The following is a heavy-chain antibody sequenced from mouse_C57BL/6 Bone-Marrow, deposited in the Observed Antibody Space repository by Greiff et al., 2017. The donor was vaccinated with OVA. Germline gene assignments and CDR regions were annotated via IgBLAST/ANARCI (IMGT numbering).Heavy chain of an antibody. CDR2: ISNGGGSA. CDR1: GFTFSDYY. D-gene: IGHD4-1*01. Sequence: EVMLVESGGGLVQPGGSLKLSCAASGFTFSDYYMYWVRQTPEKRLEWVAYISNGGGSAYYPDTVKGRFTISRDNAKNTLYLQMSRLKSEDTAMYYCASASWDGFDYWGQGTTLTVSS. J-gene: IGHJ2*01. V-gene: IGHV5-12*01. CDR3: ASASWDGFDY.